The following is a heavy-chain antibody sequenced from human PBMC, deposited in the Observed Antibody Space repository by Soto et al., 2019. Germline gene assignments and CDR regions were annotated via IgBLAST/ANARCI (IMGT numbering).Heavy chain of an antibody. CDR1: GGSISSSSYY. CDR3: ASQAGYCSGGSCYPGPIDY. V-gene: IGHV4-39*01. J-gene: IGHJ4*02. Sequence: SETLSLTCTVSGGSISSSSYYWGWIRQPPGKGLEWIGSIYYSGSTYYNPSLKSRVTISVDTSKNQFSLKLSSVTAADTAVYYCASQAGYCSGGSCYPGPIDYWGQGTLVTVSS. D-gene: IGHD2-15*01. CDR2: IYYSGST.